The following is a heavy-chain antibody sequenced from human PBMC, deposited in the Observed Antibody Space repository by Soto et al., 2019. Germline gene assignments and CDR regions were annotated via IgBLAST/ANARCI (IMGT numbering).Heavy chain of an antibody. CDR3: AKDNPTIAY. CDR1: GFTFSSSA. CDR2: ISYDGSDK. J-gene: IGHJ4*02. V-gene: IGHV3-30*18. Sequence: QVQLVESGGGVVQPGTSLRLSCAASGFTFSSSAMHWVRQAPGKGLEWVAIISYDGSDKHYGDSLEGRLTISRDNSKNTLFLQMNSLRPDDTAIYYCAKDNPTIAYWGQGTLVTVSS.